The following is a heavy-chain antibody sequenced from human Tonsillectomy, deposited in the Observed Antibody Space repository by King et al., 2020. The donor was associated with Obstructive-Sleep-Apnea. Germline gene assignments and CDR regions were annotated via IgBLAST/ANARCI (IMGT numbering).Heavy chain of an antibody. CDR2: IYYSGST. Sequence: QLQLQESGPGLVKPSETLSLTCTVSVGSISSSSYWGWIRQPPGKGLEWIGHIYYSGSTHYNPSLKSRVTISVDTSKNQFSLELNSVTAADTAVYYCARSDRDIAMGLFDYWGQGTLVTVSS. CDR1: VGSISSSSY. D-gene: IGHD5-18*01. J-gene: IGHJ4*02. CDR3: ARSDRDIAMGLFDY. V-gene: IGHV4-39*07.